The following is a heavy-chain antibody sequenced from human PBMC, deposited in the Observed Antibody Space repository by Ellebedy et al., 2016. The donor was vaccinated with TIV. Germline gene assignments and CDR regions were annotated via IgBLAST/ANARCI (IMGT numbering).Heavy chain of an antibody. D-gene: IGHD3-3*01. CDR1: GFTFSSYS. CDR3: ARDKRAYYDFWSGQRGDAFDI. CDR2: ISSSSSYI. J-gene: IGHJ3*02. Sequence: GGSLRLSXAASGFTFSSYSMNWVRQAPGKGLEWVSSISSSSSYIYYADSVKGRFTISRDNAKNSLYLQMNSLRAEDTAVYYCARDKRAYYDFWSGQRGDAFDIWGQGTMVTVSS. V-gene: IGHV3-21*01.